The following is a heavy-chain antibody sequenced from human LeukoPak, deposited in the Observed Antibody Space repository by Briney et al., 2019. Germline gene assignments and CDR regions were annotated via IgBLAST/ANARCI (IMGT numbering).Heavy chain of an antibody. CDR1: GFTFSNYA. V-gene: IGHV3-66*01. CDR2: IYSGGRT. Sequence: PGGSLRLSCAASGFTFSNYAMSWVRQAPGKGLEWVSVIYSGGRTYYADSVKGRFTISRDNSKNTLYLQMNSLRAEDTAVYYCARESNSGYYLSYWGQGTLVTVSS. D-gene: IGHD3-22*01. J-gene: IGHJ4*02. CDR3: ARESNSGYYLSY.